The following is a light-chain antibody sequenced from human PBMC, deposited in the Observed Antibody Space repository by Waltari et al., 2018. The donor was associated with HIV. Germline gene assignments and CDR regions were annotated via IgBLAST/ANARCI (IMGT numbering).Light chain of an antibody. CDR2: DVT. J-gene: IGLJ1*01. V-gene: IGLV2-14*03. CDR1: STDVGGYNH. Sequence: QSALTQPASVTGSPGQSITISCTGTSTDVGGYNHVAWYQQHPGKAPKLLIYDVTNRPSGVSSRFSGSKSGNTASLAISGLRAEDEADYYCTSYRYSSKSYVFGTGTTVTVL. CDR3: TSYRYSSKSYV.